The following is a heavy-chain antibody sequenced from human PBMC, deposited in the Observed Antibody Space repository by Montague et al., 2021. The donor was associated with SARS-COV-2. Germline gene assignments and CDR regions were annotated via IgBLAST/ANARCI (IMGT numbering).Heavy chain of an antibody. CDR1: GGSISSGSYY. Sequence: TLSLTCIVSGGSISSGSYYASWLRQPAGKVLELIGLNYTRGITANRFPLKSRVTISVDTSKNQFSLRLTSATAAETAVYYCGRAQSASCAPLDDWGQGTMVTVSS. V-gene: IGHV4-61*02. CDR2: NYTRGIT. D-gene: IGHD2-2*01. J-gene: IGHJ4*02. CDR3: GRAQSASCAPLDD.